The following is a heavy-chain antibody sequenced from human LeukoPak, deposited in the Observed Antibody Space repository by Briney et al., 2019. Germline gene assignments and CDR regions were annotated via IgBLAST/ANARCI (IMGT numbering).Heavy chain of an antibody. D-gene: IGHD5-12*01. CDR2: ISDTGRDI. Sequence: GSLRLSCAGSGFAFESFTMTWVRQAPGKGLEWVSLISDTGRDINYADSVRGRFTISRDNTKNSLFLQMDSLRVEATAIYYCAKGLFSAYDKYLDSWGQGTLVTVSS. J-gene: IGHJ4*02. CDR1: GFAFESFT. V-gene: IGHV3-21*04. CDR3: AKGLFSAYDKYLDS.